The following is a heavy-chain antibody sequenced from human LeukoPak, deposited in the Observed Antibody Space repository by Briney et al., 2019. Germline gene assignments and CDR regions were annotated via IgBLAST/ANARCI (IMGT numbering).Heavy chain of an antibody. CDR2: ISNSGIK. CDR3: AREILTGYFEY. D-gene: IGHD3-9*01. J-gene: IGHJ4*02. CDR1: EFTFSKYR. V-gene: IGHV3-48*02. Sequence: GGSLRLSCAASEFTFSKYRMNWVRQAPAKGLEWVSYISNSGIKYYADSVKGRFTISRDNVKNSLYLQMSSLRDEDTAVYYCAREILTGYFEYWGQGTLVSVSS.